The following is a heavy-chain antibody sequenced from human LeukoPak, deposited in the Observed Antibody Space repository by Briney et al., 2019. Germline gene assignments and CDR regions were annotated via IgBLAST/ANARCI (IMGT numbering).Heavy chain of an antibody. Sequence: TSETLSLTCTVSGGSISSYYWSWIRQPPGKGLEWIGYIYYSGSTNYNPSLKSRVTISVDTSKNQFSLKLSSVTAADTAAYYCARGSSSWYSSWFDPWGQGTLVTVSS. V-gene: IGHV4-59*01. CDR2: IYYSGST. CDR3: ARGSSSWYSSWFDP. J-gene: IGHJ5*02. D-gene: IGHD6-13*01. CDR1: GGSISSYY.